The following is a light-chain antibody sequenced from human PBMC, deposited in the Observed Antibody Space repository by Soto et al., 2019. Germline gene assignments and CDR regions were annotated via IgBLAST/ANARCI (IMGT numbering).Light chain of an antibody. CDR2: GAS. Sequence: IVLMQSPGTLSLYPGERATLSCRASQSVSTNYVAWYQQKPGQATRLLIAGASSRATGIPDRFSGSGSGTDFTLTIIRLEPEHFAVYYCQQYGSSPPLTFGGGTKVEIK. J-gene: IGKJ4*01. V-gene: IGKV3-20*01. CDR1: QSVSTNY. CDR3: QQYGSSPPLT.